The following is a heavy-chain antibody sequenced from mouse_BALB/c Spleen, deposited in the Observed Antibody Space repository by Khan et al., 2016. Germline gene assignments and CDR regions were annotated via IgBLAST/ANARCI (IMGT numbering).Heavy chain of an antibody. CDR1: GFTFSNYW. CDR3: TMVGGRYGNYAMDY. J-gene: IGHJ4*01. Sequence: VKLEESGGGLVQPGGSMKLSCVASGFTFSNYWMNWVRQSPEKGLEWVAEIRLKSNNYATHYAESVKGRFTISRADSKSSVYLQMNNLRAADTGIYYCTMVGGRYGNYAMDYWGQGTSVTVSS. D-gene: IGHD1-1*01. V-gene: IGHV6-6*02. CDR2: IRLKSNNYAT.